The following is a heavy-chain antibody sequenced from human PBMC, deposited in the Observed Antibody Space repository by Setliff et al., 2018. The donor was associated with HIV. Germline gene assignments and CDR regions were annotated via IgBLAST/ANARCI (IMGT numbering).Heavy chain of an antibody. V-gene: IGHV1-69*10. Sequence: SVKVSCKASGGTFSSSALSWVRQARGQGPEWLGGIIPVFGMTDYAQNFQGRLTITADTSASTAYMELRILRSDDTAVYYCARDDGGYNYAEAFDVWGQGTMVTVSS. CDR2: IIPVFGMT. CDR3: ARDDGGYNYAEAFDV. D-gene: IGHD3-16*01. CDR1: GGTFSSSA. J-gene: IGHJ3*01.